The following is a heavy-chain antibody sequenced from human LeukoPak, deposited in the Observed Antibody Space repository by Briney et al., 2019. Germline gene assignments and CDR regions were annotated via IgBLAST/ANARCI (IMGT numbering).Heavy chain of an antibody. CDR1: NYSFTNYW. CDR2: IYPGDSGT. V-gene: IGHV5-51*01. Sequence: AGESLKISCKGRNYSFTNYWIAWVRQMPGKGLEWMGVIYPGDSGTSYSPSFQGQVTISVDKSINTAYLQWSSLKASDTAMYYCARRVVDATFDYWGQGTLVTVSS. J-gene: IGHJ4*02. D-gene: IGHD2-15*01. CDR3: ARRVVDATFDY.